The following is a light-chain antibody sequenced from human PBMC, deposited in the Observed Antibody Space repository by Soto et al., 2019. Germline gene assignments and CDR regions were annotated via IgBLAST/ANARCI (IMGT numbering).Light chain of an antibody. CDR2: DES. V-gene: IGKV1-33*01. CDR1: QDISNY. J-gene: IGKJ3*01. CDR3: QQYATLPSFT. Sequence: DIQITQSPSSLSVSVGDRVTITCQASQDISNYLNWYQQKPGKAPKPLIYDESNLETGVPSRFSRSGSGKVFTFTISSLQPEDIETYYCQQYATLPSFTFGPGTKVDI.